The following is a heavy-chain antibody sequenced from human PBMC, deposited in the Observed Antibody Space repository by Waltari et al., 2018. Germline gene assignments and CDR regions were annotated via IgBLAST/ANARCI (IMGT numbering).Heavy chain of an antibody. CDR3: ARVGETSIVTFDY. CDR2: IIPLFGPA. J-gene: IGHJ4*02. D-gene: IGHD3-16*01. Sequence: QVQLVQSGAEVKKPGSSVKVSCKAGGGAFSSYSLSWVRQAPGQGFEWLGGIIPLFGPANYAQKFQDRVIITADESTSTAYMELRSLRSEDTAMYYCARVGETSIVTFDYWGQGTLVTVSS. V-gene: IGHV1-69*12. CDR1: GGAFSSYS.